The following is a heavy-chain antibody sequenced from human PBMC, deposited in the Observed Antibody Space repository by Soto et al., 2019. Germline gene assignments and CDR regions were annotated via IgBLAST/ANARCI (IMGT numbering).Heavy chain of an antibody. CDR2: IDNAGTDS. CDR1: GFTLSGRS. Sequence: EVQLVESGGGLVQPGGSLRLSCAASGFTLSGRSMHWVRQAPGKGLVWVSGIDNAGTDSTYADSVKGRFTSSRDNAKNILYLQMNSLRVEDTAVYYCARGWVGTDVWGKGTTVTVSS. J-gene: IGHJ6*04. V-gene: IGHV3-74*01. CDR3: ARGWVGTDV.